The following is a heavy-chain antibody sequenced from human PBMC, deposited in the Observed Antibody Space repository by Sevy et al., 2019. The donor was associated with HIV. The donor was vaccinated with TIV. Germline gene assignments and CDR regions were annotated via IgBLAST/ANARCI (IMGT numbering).Heavy chain of an antibody. V-gene: IGHV3-30*02. J-gene: IGHJ6*02. D-gene: IGHD3-9*01. CDR2: IRYDGSNK. CDR1: GFTFSSYG. Sequence: GGSLRLSCAASGFTFSSYGMHWVRQAPGKGLEWMAFIRYDGSNKYYADSVKGRFTISRDNSKNTLYMQMNSLRAEDTAVYYCAKDEYYDILTGYYNPHYYGMDVWGQGTTVTVSS. CDR3: AKDEYYDILTGYYNPHYYGMDV.